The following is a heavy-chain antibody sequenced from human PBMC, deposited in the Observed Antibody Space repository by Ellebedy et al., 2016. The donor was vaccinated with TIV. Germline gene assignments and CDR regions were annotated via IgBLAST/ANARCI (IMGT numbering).Heavy chain of an antibody. J-gene: IGHJ4*02. Sequence: SETLSLXCTVSGGSISGYYWSWPRQSPGRGLEWIGYIYYRGTTAYHPSLKSRVTVSVDTSKNQFSLRLNSVTAADTAVYYCARHNKVDPSGSYVEDYWGQGTLVTVSS. CDR2: IYYRGTT. CDR3: ARHNKVDPSGSYVEDY. V-gene: IGHV4-59*08. D-gene: IGHD3-10*01. CDR1: GGSISGYY.